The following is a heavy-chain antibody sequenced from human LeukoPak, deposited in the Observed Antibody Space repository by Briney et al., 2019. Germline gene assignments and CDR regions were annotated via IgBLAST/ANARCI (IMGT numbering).Heavy chain of an antibody. CDR3: ARGPPFDY. J-gene: IGHJ4*02. CDR1: GDSVSRNTAA. CDR2: TYYRSKWLN. Sequence: SQTLSLTCAISGDSVSRNTAAWNWIRQSLSRGLEWLGRTYYRSKWLNDYAVSVKSRITVNPDTSKNQFSLQLMSVTPDDTAVYYCARGPPFDYWGQGILVTVSS. V-gene: IGHV6-1*01.